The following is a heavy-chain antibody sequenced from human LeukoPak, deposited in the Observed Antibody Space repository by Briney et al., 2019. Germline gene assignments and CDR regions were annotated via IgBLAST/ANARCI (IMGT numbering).Heavy chain of an antibody. D-gene: IGHD1-26*01. V-gene: IGHV4-59*01. CDR2: IYYSGSA. CDR1: GGSISSYY. Sequence: SETLSLTCTVSGGSISSYYWSWIRQPPGKGLEWIGYIYYSGSANYNPSLKSRVTISVDTSKNQFSLKLSSVTAADTAVYYCAKSGGYGLIDYWGQGTRVTVSS. CDR3: AKSGGYGLIDY. J-gene: IGHJ4*02.